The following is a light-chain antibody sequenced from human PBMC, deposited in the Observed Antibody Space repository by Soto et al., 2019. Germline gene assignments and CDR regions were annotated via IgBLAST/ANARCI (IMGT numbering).Light chain of an antibody. CDR1: SSNIGAGYD. J-gene: IGLJ2*01. CDR3: QSYDSSLSGSRVV. V-gene: IGLV1-40*01. Sequence: QSVLTQPPSVSGAPGQRVTISCIGSSSNIGAGYDVHWYQQLPGTAPKLLIYGNSNRPSGVPDRFSGSKSGTSASLAITGLQAEDEADYYCQSYDSSLSGSRVVFGGGTKLTVL. CDR2: GNS.